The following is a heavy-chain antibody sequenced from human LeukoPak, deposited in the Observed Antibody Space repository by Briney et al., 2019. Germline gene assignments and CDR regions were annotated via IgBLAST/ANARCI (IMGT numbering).Heavy chain of an antibody. CDR3: ARRSWSGYEHDY. CDR2: IYTRGST. CDR1: GGSISSYY. J-gene: IGHJ4*02. V-gene: IGHV4-4*09. Sequence: SETLSLTCTVSGGSISSYYWSWIRQPPGKGLEWIGYIYTRGSTNYNPSLKSRVTISVDTSKNQFSLKLSSVTAADTAVYYCARRSWSGYEHDYWGQGTLVTVSS. D-gene: IGHD3-3*01.